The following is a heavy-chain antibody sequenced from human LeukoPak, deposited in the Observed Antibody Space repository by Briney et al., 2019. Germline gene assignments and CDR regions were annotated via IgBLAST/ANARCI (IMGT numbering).Heavy chain of an antibody. Sequence: GASVKVSCKASGYTFTTYDINWVRQAPGQGLEWLGWLSPTSGNTGYAQKFQGRVTMTRDTSTSTVYMELSSLTSDDTAVYYCARGEAIVGSYWGQGTLLTVSS. J-gene: IGHJ4*02. V-gene: IGHV1-8*01. CDR1: GYTFTTYD. CDR2: LSPTSGNT. CDR3: ARGEAIVGSY. D-gene: IGHD1-26*01.